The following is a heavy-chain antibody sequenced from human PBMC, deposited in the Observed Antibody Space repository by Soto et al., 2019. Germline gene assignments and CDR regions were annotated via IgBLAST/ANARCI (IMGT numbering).Heavy chain of an antibody. V-gene: IGHV3-30*18. Sequence: HPGGSLRLSCAASGFTFSSYGMHWVRQAPGKGLEWVAVISYDGSNKYYADSVKGRFTISRDNSKNTLYLQMNSLRAEDTAVYYCAKSPLVVVAATGYMDVWGQGTTVTVSS. CDR1: GFTFSSYG. J-gene: IGHJ6*02. D-gene: IGHD2-15*01. CDR2: ISYDGSNK. CDR3: AKSPLVVVAATGYMDV.